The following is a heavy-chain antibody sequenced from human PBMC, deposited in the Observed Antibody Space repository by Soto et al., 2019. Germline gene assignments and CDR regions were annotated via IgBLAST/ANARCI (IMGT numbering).Heavy chain of an antibody. J-gene: IGHJ3*02. CDR1: GCSISSGGYY. CDR3: ARTVNDAFDI. CDR2: IYHSGST. D-gene: IGHD4-4*01. V-gene: IGHV4-31*03. Sequence: SETLSLTCTVSGCSISSGGYYSSWIRQPPGKGLEWIGDIYHSGSTNYNPSLKSRVTISVDTSKNQFSLKLSSVTAADTAVYYCARTVNDAFDIWGQGTMVTVS.